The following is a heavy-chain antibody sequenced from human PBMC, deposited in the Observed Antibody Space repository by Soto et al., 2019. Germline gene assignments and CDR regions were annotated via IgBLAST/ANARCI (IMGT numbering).Heavy chain of an antibody. J-gene: IGHJ5*02. D-gene: IGHD3-3*01. V-gene: IGHV1-18*04. CDR1: GYTFTSYG. CDR3: ARVYYYFWSGYRFRNWFDP. Sequence: QVQLVQSGAEVKKPGASVKVSCKASGYTFTSYGISWVRQAPGQGLEWMGWISAYNGNTNYAQKLQGRVPMTTDTSTSTAYMELRSLRSDDTAVYYCARVYYYFWSGYRFRNWFDPWGQGTLVTVSS. CDR2: ISAYNGNT.